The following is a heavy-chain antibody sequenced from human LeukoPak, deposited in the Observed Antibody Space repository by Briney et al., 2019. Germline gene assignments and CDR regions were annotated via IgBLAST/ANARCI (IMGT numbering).Heavy chain of an antibody. D-gene: IGHD3-9*01. V-gene: IGHV3-30*04. Sequence: GGSLRLSCAASGFTFSSYAMHWVRQAPAKGLEWVAVISYDGSNKYYADSVKGRFTISRDNSKNTLYLQMNSLRAEDTAVYYCARDYDILTGYYFDYWGQGTLVTVSS. CDR1: GFTFSSYA. CDR3: ARDYDILTGYYFDY. CDR2: ISYDGSNK. J-gene: IGHJ4*02.